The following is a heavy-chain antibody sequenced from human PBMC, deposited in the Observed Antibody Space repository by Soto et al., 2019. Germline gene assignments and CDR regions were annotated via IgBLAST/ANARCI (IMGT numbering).Heavy chain of an antibody. CDR3: ARDPGYLYPTDPNTPRFENWFDP. J-gene: IGHJ5*02. Sequence: SETLSLTCTVSGGSISSYYWSWIRQPPGKGLEWIGYIYYSGSTNYNPSLKSRVTISVDTSKNQFSLKLSSVTAADTAVYYCARDPGYLYPTDPNTPRFENWFDPWGQGTLVTVSS. D-gene: IGHD3-3*01. CDR1: GGSISSYY. CDR2: IYYSGST. V-gene: IGHV4-59*01.